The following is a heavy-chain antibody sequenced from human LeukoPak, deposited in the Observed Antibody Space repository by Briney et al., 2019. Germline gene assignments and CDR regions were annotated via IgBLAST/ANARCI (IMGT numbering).Heavy chain of an antibody. V-gene: IGHV3-23*01. J-gene: IGHJ3*02. CDR1: GFTFSSYA. D-gene: IGHD6-13*01. CDR3: AKDRLAAAGTGYWWGPNDAFDI. CDR2: ISGSGGST. Sequence: PGGSLRLSCAASGFTFSSYAMSWVRQAPGKGLEWVSGISGSGGSTNYVDSVKGRFSISRDNSRNTLYLQMNSLRAEDTAVYYCAKDRLAAAGTGYWWGPNDAFDIWGQGTMVTVSS.